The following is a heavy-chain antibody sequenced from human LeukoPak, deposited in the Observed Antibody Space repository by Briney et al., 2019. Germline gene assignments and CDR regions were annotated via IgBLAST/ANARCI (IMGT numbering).Heavy chain of an antibody. Sequence: SETLSLTCTVSGGSISSSSYYWGWIRQPPGKGLEWIGSIYYSGSTYYNPSLKSRVTISVDTSKNQFSLKLSSVTAADTAVYYCARDLMYYYGSGSYYKGANNWFDPWGQGTLVTVSS. CDR1: GGSISSSSYY. D-gene: IGHD3-10*01. CDR2: IYYSGST. CDR3: ARDLMYYYGSGSYYKGANNWFDP. V-gene: IGHV4-39*07. J-gene: IGHJ5*02.